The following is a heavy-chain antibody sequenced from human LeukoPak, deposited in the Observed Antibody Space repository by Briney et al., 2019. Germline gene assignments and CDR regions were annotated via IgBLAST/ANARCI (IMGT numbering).Heavy chain of an antibody. J-gene: IGHJ6*02. V-gene: IGHV4-30-2*01. CDR1: GGSISSGGYS. Sequence: SQILSLTCAVSGGSISSGGYSWSWIRQPPGKGLEWIGYIYHSGSTYYNPSLKSRVTISVDRSKNQFSLKLSSVTAADTAVYYCARVAGAPRYYYYYGMDVWGQGTTVTVSS. CDR2: IYHSGST. D-gene: IGHD1-26*01. CDR3: ARVAGAPRYYYYYGMDV.